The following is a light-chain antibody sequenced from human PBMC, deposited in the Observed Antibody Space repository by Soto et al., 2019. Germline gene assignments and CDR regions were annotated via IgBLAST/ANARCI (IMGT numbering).Light chain of an antibody. J-gene: IGKJ2*01. CDR3: QQRSDWPPMYT. Sequence: EIVLTQSPATLSLSPGERVTLSCRASQSVSTYLAWYQQKPGQAPRLLISHAPNRATGVPARFSGSGSGTDFTLTISSLEPEDFAVYYCQQRSDWPPMYTFGQGTKVDIK. V-gene: IGKV3-11*01. CDR1: QSVSTY. CDR2: HAP.